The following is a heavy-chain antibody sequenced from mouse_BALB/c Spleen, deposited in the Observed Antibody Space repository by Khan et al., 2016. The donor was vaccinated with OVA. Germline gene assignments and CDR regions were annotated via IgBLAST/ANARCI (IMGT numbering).Heavy chain of an antibody. J-gene: IGHJ4*01. Sequence: VQLQQSGAELVKPGASVKLSCTASGFNIKDTYMHWVKQRPEQGLEWIGRIDPANGNTKYDPKFQGKATITADTSSNPAYLQLITRASEDTAVYYCAHDGYYAYAMDYWGQGTSVTVSS. V-gene: IGHV14-3*02. CDR2: IDPANGNT. D-gene: IGHD2-3*01. CDR3: AHDGYYAYAMDY. CDR1: GFNIKDTY.